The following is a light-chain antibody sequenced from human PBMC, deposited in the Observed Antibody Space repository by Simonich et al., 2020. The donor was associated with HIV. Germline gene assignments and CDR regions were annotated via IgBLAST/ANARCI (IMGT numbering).Light chain of an antibody. V-gene: IGLV4-69*01. CDR2: LNSDGSH. Sequence: QLVLTQSPSTSASLGASVNLTCTLSSGHSTYAIAWHQQQPEKGPRYLMTLNSDGSHIKGAGIPDRFAGSSSGAERYLTIASLQSEDEAGYYCQTWGAGIVLFAGGTKLTVL. CDR1: SGHSTYA. J-gene: IGLJ2*01. CDR3: QTWGAGIVL.